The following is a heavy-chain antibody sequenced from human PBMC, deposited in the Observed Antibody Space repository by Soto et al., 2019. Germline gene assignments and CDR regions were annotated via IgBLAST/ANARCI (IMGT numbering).Heavy chain of an antibody. CDR2: INTAGDT. D-gene: IGHD5-18*01. CDR3: ARMEGYSYGYDV. J-gene: IGHJ4*02. Sequence: GGSLRLSCAASGFTFSAYDMHWVRQATGKGLEWVSSINTAGDTDYPDSVTGRFTISRENAKNSLYLQMNSLRAGDTAVYYCARMEGYSYGYDVWGQGTLVTVSS. CDR1: GFTFSAYD. V-gene: IGHV3-13*04.